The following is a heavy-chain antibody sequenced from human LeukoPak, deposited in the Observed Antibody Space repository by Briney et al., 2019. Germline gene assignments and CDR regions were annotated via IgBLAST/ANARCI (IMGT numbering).Heavy chain of an antibody. D-gene: IGHD3-22*01. CDR3: AREQDYYDSSGYYDY. Sequence: ASVKVSCKASGDTFTSHGISWVRQAPGQGPEWMGWISVYNGNTNYAQKFQGRVTMTTDTSTSTAYMELRSLRSDDTAVYYCAREQDYYDSSGYYDYWGQGTLVTVSS. CDR2: ISVYNGNT. CDR1: GDTFTSHG. V-gene: IGHV1-18*01. J-gene: IGHJ4*02.